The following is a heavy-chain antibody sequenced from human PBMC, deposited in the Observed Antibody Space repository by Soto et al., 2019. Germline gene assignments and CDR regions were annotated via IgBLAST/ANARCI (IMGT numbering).Heavy chain of an antibody. CDR3: ARVPYSSSWRPVWFDP. CDR2: IIPIFGTA. Sequence: SVKVSCKASGCTFSSYAISCVRQAPGQGLEWMGGIIPIFGTANYAQKFQGRVTITADKSTSTAYMELSSLRSEDTAMYYCARVPYSSSWRPVWFDPWGQGTLVTVSS. CDR1: GCTFSSYA. J-gene: IGHJ5*02. D-gene: IGHD6-13*01. V-gene: IGHV1-69*06.